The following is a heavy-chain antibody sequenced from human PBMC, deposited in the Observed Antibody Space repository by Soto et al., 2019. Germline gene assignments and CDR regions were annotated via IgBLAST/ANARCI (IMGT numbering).Heavy chain of an antibody. CDR1: GGPVSGYY. J-gene: IGHJ4*02. Sequence: PSETLSLTCAVYGGPVSGYYWTWIRQPPGTGLEWIGEINHSGSTNYNPSLKSRLTISVDTSKNQFSLKLTSVTAADTAVYYCARDKITGLFDYWGQGSLVPVS. D-gene: IGHD2-8*02. CDR3: ARDKITGLFDY. V-gene: IGHV4-34*01. CDR2: INHSGST.